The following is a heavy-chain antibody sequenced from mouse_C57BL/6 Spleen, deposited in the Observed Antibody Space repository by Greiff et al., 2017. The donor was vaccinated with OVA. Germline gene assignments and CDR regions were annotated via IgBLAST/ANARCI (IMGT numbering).Heavy chain of an antibody. Sequence: LQESGPELVKPGASVKISCKASGYAFSSSWMNWVKQRPGKGLEWIGRIYPGDGDTNYNGKFKGKATLTADKSSSTAYMQLSSLTSEDSAVYFCARKGGYPFDYWGQGTTLTVSS. D-gene: IGHD2-2*01. CDR2: IYPGDGDT. CDR1: GYAFSSSW. J-gene: IGHJ2*01. CDR3: ARKGGYPFDY. V-gene: IGHV1-82*01.